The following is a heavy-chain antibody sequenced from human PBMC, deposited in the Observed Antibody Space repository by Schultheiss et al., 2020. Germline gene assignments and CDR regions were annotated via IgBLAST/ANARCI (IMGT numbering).Heavy chain of an antibody. CDR2: INPNSGGT. V-gene: IGHV1-2*02. D-gene: IGHD6-6*01. J-gene: IGHJ6*02. Sequence: ASVKVSCKASGYTFTGYYMHWVRQAPGQGLEWMGWINPNSGGTNYAQKFQGRVTMTRDTSISTAYMELSRLRSDDTAVYYCARDYSSSQYYYYYGMDVWGQGTTVTVSS. CDR1: GYTFTGYY. CDR3: ARDYSSSQYYYYYGMDV.